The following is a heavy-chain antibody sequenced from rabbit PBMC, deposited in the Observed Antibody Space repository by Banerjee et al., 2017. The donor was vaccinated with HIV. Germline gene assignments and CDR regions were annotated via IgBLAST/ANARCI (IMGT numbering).Heavy chain of an antibody. CDR2: IYIGSGIT. Sequence: QSLEESGGDLVKPGASLTLTCTASGFSFSSSYYMCWVRQAPGKGLEWIGCIYIGSGITYYASWAKGRFTISKTSSTTVTLQMTSLTAADTATYFCARAYAISSGYYWNYYGMDLWGPGTLVTVS. V-gene: IGHV1S40*01. J-gene: IGHJ6*01. CDR3: ARAYAISSGYYWNYYGMDL. CDR1: GFSFSSSYY. D-gene: IGHD1-1*01.